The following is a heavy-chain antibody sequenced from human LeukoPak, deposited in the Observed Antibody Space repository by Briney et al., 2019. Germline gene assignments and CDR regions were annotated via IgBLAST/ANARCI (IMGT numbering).Heavy chain of an antibody. CDR2: INHDGRET. Sequence: GGSLRLSCEASGFTFSDYWMSWVRQAPGKGLEWVANINHDGRETYYVDSVKGRFTISRDNAKNSLFLQMNSLRVEDTAVYYCARAGGPGTVDYWGRGTLLTVSS. D-gene: IGHD1-26*01. CDR3: ARAGGPGTVDY. CDR1: GFTFSDYW. J-gene: IGHJ4*02. V-gene: IGHV3-7*03.